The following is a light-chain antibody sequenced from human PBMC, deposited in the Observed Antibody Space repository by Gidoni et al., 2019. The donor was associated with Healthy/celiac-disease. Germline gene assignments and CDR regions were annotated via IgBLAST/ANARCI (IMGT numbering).Light chain of an antibody. V-gene: IGKV3-11*01. CDR1: QSVSSY. J-gene: IGKJ4*01. CDR2: DAS. CDR3: QQRSNWPT. Sequence: EIVLTQSPATLSLSPGERPTLPCRASQSVSSYLAWYHQNPGQAPRLLIYDASSRATRIPARFSGSGSGTDFTLTISSLAPEYFAVYYCQQRSNWPTFGGGTKVEIK.